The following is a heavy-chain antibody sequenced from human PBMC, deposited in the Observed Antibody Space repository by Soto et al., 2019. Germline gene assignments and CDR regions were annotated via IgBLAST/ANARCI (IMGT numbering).Heavy chain of an antibody. CDR3: ACHEATYYTFYGMDF. J-gene: IGHJ6*02. D-gene: IGHD2-2*02. V-gene: IGHV5-51*01. Sequence: PGESLKISCKSYGYSFTTYWIAWVRQMPGKGLEWMGSIHPGESDTRYSPSFQGQVTISADRSITTAYLQWSSLKASDTAMYYCACHEATYYTFYGMDFCCQGPTVTLA. CDR1: GYSFTTYW. CDR2: IHPGESDT.